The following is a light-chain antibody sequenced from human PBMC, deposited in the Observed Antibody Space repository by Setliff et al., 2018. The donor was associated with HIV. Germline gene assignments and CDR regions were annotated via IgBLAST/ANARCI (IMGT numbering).Light chain of an antibody. V-gene: IGKV3-15*01. J-gene: IGKJ1*01. CDR1: QNIFTN. CDR3: LHYNHRPPEWT. Sequence: EIVMTQSPATLSGSAGEGATLSCRASQNIFTNVAWYQQRPGQAPRLLIHDAFKRAPDIPARFSGSGSGTDFTLTIASLQSGDFALYYCLHYNHRPPEWTFGQGTKV. CDR2: DAF.